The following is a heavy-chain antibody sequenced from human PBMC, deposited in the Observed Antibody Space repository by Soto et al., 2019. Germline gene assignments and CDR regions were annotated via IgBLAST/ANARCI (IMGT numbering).Heavy chain of an antibody. CDR3: ARAPSWYSFDY. Sequence: ASVKVSCKASGYTFTSYAMHWVRQAPGQRLEWMGWINAGNGNTKYSQKFQGRVTITRDTSASTAYTELSSLRSEDTAVFYCARAPSWYSFDYWGQGTLVTVSS. CDR1: GYTFTSYA. D-gene: IGHD6-13*01. V-gene: IGHV1-3*01. CDR2: INAGNGNT. J-gene: IGHJ4*02.